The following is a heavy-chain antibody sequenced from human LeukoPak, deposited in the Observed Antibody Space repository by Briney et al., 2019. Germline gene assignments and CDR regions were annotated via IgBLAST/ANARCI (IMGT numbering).Heavy chain of an antibody. Sequence: SETLSFTCAVYGGSFSGYYWSWIRQPPGKGLEWIGEINHSGSTNYNPSLKSLVTISVGTSKDQCSLKLSSVAAADTAVYYCASSFRSTSRKFDYWGQGTLVTVSS. V-gene: IGHV4-34*01. CDR2: INHSGST. CDR3: ASSFRSTSRKFDY. D-gene: IGHD2-2*01. J-gene: IGHJ4*02. CDR1: GGSFSGYY.